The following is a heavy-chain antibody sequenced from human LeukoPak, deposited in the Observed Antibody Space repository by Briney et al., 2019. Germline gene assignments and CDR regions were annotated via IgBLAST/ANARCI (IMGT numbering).Heavy chain of an antibody. CDR3: AIGGPVDAFDI. J-gene: IGHJ3*02. D-gene: IGHD3-10*01. CDR2: IYPTDSDT. V-gene: IGHV5-51*01. Sequence: GESLKTSCKGSGYSFTSYWIGWVRQMPGKGLEWMGIIYPTDSDTRYSPSFEGQVTMSADKSISTAYLEWSSLKASDTAIYYCAIGGPVDAFDIWGQGTLVTVSS. CDR1: GYSFTSYW.